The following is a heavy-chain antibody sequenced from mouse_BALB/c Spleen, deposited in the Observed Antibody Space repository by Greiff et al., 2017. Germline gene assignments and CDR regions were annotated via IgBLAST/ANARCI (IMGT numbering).Heavy chain of an antibody. CDR2: ISDGGSYT. CDR3: ARDGGRYFDY. CDR1: GFTFSDYY. Sequence: EVQLQESGGGLVKPGGSLKLSCAASGFTFSDYYMYWVRQTPEKRLEWVATISDGGSYTYYPDSVKGRFTISRDNAKNNLYLQMSSLKSEDTAMYYCARDGGRYFDYWGQGTTLTVSS. V-gene: IGHV5-4*02. J-gene: IGHJ2*01.